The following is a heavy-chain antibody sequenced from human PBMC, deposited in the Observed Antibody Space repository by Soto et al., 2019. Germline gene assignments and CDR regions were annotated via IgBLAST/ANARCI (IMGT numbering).Heavy chain of an antibody. V-gene: IGHV2-5*02. D-gene: IGHD3-10*01. J-gene: IGHJ6*02. CDR3: AHRSRSGYYYGMDV. Sequence: QITLKESGPTLVKPTQTLTLTCTFSGFSLSTSGVGVGWIRQPPGQALEWLALIYWDDDKRYSPSLKSRLTITKDTSKNQVVLTMTNMDPVDTATYYCAHRSRSGYYYGMDVWGQGTTVTVSS. CDR1: GFSLSTSGVG. CDR2: IYWDDDK.